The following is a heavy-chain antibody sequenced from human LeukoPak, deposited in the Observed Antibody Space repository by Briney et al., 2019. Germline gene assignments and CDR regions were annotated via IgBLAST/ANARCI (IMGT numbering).Heavy chain of an antibody. J-gene: IGHJ4*02. D-gene: IGHD3-22*01. CDR2: ISYDGSNK. V-gene: IGHV3-30-3*01. CDR1: GFTFSSYA. Sequence: GGSLRLSCAASGFTFSSYAMHWVRQAPGKGLEWVAVISYDGSNKYYADSVKGRFTISRDNSKNTLYLQMNSLRAEDTAVYYCAKDMYYYDSSGYPNIDYWGQGTLVTVSS. CDR3: AKDMYYYDSSGYPNIDY.